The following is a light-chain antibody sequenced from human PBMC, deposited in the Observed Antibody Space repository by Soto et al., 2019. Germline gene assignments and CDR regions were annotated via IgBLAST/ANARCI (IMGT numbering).Light chain of an antibody. J-gene: IGKJ1*01. CDR2: AAS. CDR3: HQYGTAPAT. V-gene: IGKV3-20*01. CDR1: QSVNNNF. Sequence: EIVLTQSPGTLSLSPEERATLSCRASQSVNNNFLAWYQLKPGQAPRLLIYAASNRATGIPDRFSGSASGTDFTLTIRRLEPEDFAVYSCHQYGTAPATFGQGTKVDIK.